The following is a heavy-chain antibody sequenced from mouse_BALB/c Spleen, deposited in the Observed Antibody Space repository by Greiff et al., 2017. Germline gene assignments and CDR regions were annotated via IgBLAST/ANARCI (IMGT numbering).Heavy chain of an antibody. Sequence: EVPVVASGGGLVKPGGSLKLSCAASGFAFRSYDMSWVRQTPVNRLVCVAYLSTGGGSTYYPDTVKVRFTISRDNAKNTLYLQMSSLKSEDTAMYYCARPYGNDDMDDGGEGSGGTV. D-gene: IGHD2-10*02. CDR1: GFAFRSYD. CDR3: ARPYGNDDMDD. V-gene: IGHV5-12-1*01. J-gene: IGHJ4*01. CDR2: LSTGGGST.